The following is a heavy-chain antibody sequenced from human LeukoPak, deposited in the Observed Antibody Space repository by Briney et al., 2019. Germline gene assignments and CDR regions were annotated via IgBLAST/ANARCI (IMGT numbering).Heavy chain of an antibody. CDR1: GFTFSSYA. J-gene: IGHJ4*02. D-gene: IGHD5-18*01. Sequence: PGGSLRLSCAASGFTFSSYAMSWVRRAPGKGLEWVSAISGSGGSTYYADSVKGRFTISRDNSKNTLYLQMNSLRAEDTAVYHCARPRGPRGYSYGYFDYWGQGTLVTVSS. V-gene: IGHV3-23*01. CDR3: ARPRGPRGYSYGYFDY. CDR2: ISGSGGST.